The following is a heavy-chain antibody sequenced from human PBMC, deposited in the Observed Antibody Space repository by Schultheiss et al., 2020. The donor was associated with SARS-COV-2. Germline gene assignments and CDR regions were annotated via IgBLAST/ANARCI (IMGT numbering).Heavy chain of an antibody. CDR1: GFTFSSYA. CDR3: AKDNYYYGMDV. Sequence: GASLKISCAASGFTFSSYAMSWVRQAPGKGLEWVSAISGSGGSTYYADSVKGRFTISRDNSKNTLYLQMNSLRAEDTAVYYCAKDNYYYGMDVWGQGTTVTVSS. CDR2: ISGSGGST. V-gene: IGHV3-23*01. J-gene: IGHJ6*02.